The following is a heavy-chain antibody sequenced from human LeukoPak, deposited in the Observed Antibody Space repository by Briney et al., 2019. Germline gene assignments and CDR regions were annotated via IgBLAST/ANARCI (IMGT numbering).Heavy chain of an antibody. Sequence: GGSLRLSCAASGFTFSSYAMHWVRQAPGKGLEWVAVISYDGSNKYYADSVKGRFTISRDNSKNTLYLQMNSLRAEDTAVYYCAREGTTNRHYAFDIWGQGTMVTVSS. V-gene: IGHV3-30-3*01. CDR1: GFTFSSYA. CDR3: AREGTTNRHYAFDI. CDR2: ISYDGSNK. J-gene: IGHJ3*02. D-gene: IGHD2/OR15-2a*01.